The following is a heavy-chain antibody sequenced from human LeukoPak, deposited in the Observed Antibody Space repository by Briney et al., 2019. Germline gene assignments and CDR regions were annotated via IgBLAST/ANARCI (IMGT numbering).Heavy chain of an antibody. J-gene: IGHJ4*02. D-gene: IGHD1-26*01. CDR3: ARRGSGSSQWFFDY. V-gene: IGHV4-31*03. CDR2: IYNSRRT. CDR1: GGSFSSGGYY. Sequence: SETLSLTCTVSGGSFSSGGYYWSWIRQYSGKVLEWIGYIYNSRRTYYNPSLKSRVTISVDTSKNQFSLKLTSVTAADTAVYYCARRGSGSSQWFFDYWGQGSLVTVSS.